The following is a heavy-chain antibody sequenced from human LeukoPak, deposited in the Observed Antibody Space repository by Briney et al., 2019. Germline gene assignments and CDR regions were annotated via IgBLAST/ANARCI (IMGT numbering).Heavy chain of an antibody. CDR1: GGSISSGGYY. CDR3: ATGEYNWNPSWFDP. D-gene: IGHD1-20*01. CDR2: TYHSGST. J-gene: IGHJ5*02. V-gene: IGHV4-30-2*01. Sequence: SETLSLTCTVSGGSISSGGYYWSWIRQPPGKGLEWIGYTYHSGSTYYNPSLKSRVTISVDRSKNQFSLKLSSVTAADTAVYYCATGEYNWNPSWFDPWGQGTLVTVSS.